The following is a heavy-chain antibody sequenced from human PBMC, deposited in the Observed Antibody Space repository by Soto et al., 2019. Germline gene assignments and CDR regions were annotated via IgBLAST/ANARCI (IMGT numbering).Heavy chain of an antibody. CDR2: INPNSGGT. CDR3: ARDNPAQGNYYDSSGFLY. D-gene: IGHD3-22*01. CDR1: GYTFTGYY. V-gene: IGHV1-2*04. Sequence: ASVKVSCKASGYTFTGYYMHWVRQAPGQGLEWMGWINPNSGGTNDAQKFQGWVTMTRDTSISTAYMELSRLTSDDTAVYYCARDNPAQGNYYDSSGFLYWGQGTLVTVSS. J-gene: IGHJ4*02.